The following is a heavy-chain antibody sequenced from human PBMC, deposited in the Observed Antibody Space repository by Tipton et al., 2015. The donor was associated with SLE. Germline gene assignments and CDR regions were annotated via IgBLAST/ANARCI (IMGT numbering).Heavy chain of an antibody. CDR1: GFTLANYA. V-gene: IGHV3-49*04. CDR2: MRGQRYGATT. CDR3: TGDAYGNDY. J-gene: IGHJ4*02. Sequence: SLRLSCTTSGFTLANYAMNWVRHTPGKGLEWVGFMRGQRYGATTEYSASVKGRYTSSRDDSKKIAYLQMISLKIEDTGVYYCTGDAYGNDYCGQGTVVTDSS. D-gene: IGHD3-10*01.